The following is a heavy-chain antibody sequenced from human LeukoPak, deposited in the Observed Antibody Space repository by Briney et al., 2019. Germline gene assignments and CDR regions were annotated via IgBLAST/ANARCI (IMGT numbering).Heavy chain of an antibody. CDR2: IYTSGST. Sequence: SETVSLTCTVSGGSISSYYWSWIRQPAGKGLEWIGRIYTSGSTNYNPSLKSRVTMSVDTSKNQFSLKLSSVTAADTAVYYCSSARTTGFMDVWGKGTTVTVSS. V-gene: IGHV4-4*07. D-gene: IGHD2/OR15-2a*01. J-gene: IGHJ6*04. CDR3: SSARTTGFMDV. CDR1: GGSISSYY.